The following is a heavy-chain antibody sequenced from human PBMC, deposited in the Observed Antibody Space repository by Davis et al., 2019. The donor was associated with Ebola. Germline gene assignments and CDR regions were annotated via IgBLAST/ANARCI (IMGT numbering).Heavy chain of an antibody. J-gene: IGHJ4*02. Sequence: GESLKISCAASGFSLSSHAVHWVRQAPGKGLEWVAVFSHDGGKQFYADSVKGRFTISRDSSKNTLYLQMNSLRPEDTAVYYCAKDYHSNIPDYWGQGTLVTVSS. V-gene: IGHV3-30*04. CDR2: FSHDGGKQ. CDR3: AKDYHSNIPDY. D-gene: IGHD2/OR15-2a*01. CDR1: GFSLSSHA.